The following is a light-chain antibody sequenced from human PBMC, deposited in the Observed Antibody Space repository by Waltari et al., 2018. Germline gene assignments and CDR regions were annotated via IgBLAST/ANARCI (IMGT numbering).Light chain of an antibody. CDR3: SSYTSSSPHVV. Sequence: QSALTQPASVSGSPGQSITISCTGTSSDVGGYNYVSWYQQHPGKAPKLMIYDVSNRPSGGSNRFSGSKSGNTASLTISGLQAEDEADYYCSSYTSSSPHVVFGGVTKLTVL. V-gene: IGLV2-14*03. CDR2: DVS. J-gene: IGLJ2*01. CDR1: SSDVGGYNY.